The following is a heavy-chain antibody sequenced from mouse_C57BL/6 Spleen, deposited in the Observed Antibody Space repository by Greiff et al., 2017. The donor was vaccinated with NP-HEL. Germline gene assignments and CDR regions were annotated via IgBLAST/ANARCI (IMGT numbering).Heavy chain of an antibody. CDR1: GYAFSSYW. J-gene: IGHJ4*01. CDR2: IYPGDGNT. V-gene: IGHV1-80*01. CDR3: ARRKRYYAMDY. Sequence: VQLQQSGAELVKPGASVKISCKASGYAFSSYWMNWVKQRPGKGLEWIGQIYPGDGNTNYNGKFKGKATLTADKSSSTAYMQLSSLTSEDSAVYFWARRKRYYAMDYWGQGTSVTVSS.